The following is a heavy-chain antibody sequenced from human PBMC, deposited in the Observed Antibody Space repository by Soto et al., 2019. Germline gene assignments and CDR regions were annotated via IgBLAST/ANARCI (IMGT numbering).Heavy chain of an antibody. CDR2: IYYSGST. CDR3: ARDNGYSYGYNLDH. J-gene: IGHJ4*02. CDR1: GGSISSGGYS. V-gene: IGHV4-61*08. D-gene: IGHD5-18*01. Sequence: PSETLSLTCAVSGGSISSGGYSWSWIRQYPGKGLEWIGYIYYSGSTNYNPSLKSRVTISVDTSKNQFSLKLTSVTAADTAVYYCARDNGYSYGYNLDHWGQGTLVTVSS.